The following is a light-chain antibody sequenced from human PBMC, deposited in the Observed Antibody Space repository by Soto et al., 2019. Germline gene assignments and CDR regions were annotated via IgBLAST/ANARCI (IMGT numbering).Light chain of an antibody. CDR3: QQYNNWPLT. Sequence: EIVMTQSPGTLSVSPGERATLSCRASQSVSSTLAWYQQKPGQAPRLLIYGASTRATGIPARFSGSGSGTEFTLTISSLQSEDFAVYYCQQYNNWPLTFGGGTKVDIK. J-gene: IGKJ4*01. CDR1: QSVSST. V-gene: IGKV3-15*01. CDR2: GAS.